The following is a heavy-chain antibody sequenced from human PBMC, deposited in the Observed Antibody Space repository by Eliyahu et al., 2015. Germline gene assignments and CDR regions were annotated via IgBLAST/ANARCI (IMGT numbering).Heavy chain of an antibody. D-gene: IGHD6-13*01. Sequence: EVQLLESGGGLVQPGGSLRXSCAASGFTFXSYAMSWVRQGPGEGVEWVSAITDSGDIXHYADSVKGRFTISRDNSKNTLYLQMNSLRAEDTAVYYCAKEKNRRGSSWVGIDYWGQGTLVTVSS. V-gene: IGHV3-23*01. J-gene: IGHJ4*02. CDR3: AKEKNRRGSSWVGIDY. CDR2: ITDSGDIX. CDR1: GFTFXSYA.